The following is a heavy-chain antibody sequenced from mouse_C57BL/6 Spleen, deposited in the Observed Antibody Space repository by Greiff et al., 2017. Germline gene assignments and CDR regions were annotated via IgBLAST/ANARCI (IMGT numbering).Heavy chain of an antibody. Sequence: EVQLQQSGAELVRPGASVKLSCTASGFNIKDDYMHWVKQRPEQGLEWIGWIDPENGDTEYASKFQGKATITAETSSNTAYLQLSSLTSEDTAVYYCTTGSSYGYFDVWGTGTTVTVSS. J-gene: IGHJ1*03. V-gene: IGHV14-4*01. D-gene: IGHD1-1*01. CDR2: IDPENGDT. CDR1: GFNIKDDY. CDR3: TTGSSYGYFDV.